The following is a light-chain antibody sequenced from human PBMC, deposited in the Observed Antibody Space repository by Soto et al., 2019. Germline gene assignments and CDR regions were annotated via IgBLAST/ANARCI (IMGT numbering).Light chain of an antibody. V-gene: IGLV1-51*01. J-gene: IGLJ2*01. CDR3: QSYDSSLVGLI. Sequence: QSVLTQPPSMSAAPGQRITISCAGTSSNIGQGYVSWYQQFPGTAPRLLIYDNSERPSGVPDRFSGSKSGTSATLAITGLQAEDEADFYCQSYDSSLVGLIFGGGTKLTVL. CDR2: DNS. CDR1: SSNIGQGY.